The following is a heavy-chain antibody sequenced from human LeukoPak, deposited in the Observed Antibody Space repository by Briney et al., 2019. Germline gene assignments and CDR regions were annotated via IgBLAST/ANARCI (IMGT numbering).Heavy chain of an antibody. CDR1: GYTFTGYY. Sequence: ASVKVSCKASGYTFTGYYMHWVRQAPGQGLEWMGWINPNSGGTNYAQKFQGRVTMTRDTPISTAYMELSRLRSDDTAVYYCAREGIAAAGIQHWGQGTLVTVSS. CDR3: AREGIAAAGIQH. CDR2: INPNSGGT. J-gene: IGHJ1*01. V-gene: IGHV1-2*02. D-gene: IGHD6-13*01.